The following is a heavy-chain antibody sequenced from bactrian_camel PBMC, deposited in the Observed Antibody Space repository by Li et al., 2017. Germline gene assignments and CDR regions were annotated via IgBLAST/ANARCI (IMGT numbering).Heavy chain of an antibody. J-gene: IGHJ6*01. CDR1: GSGNISGTAC. CDR2: IAIGGGST. Sequence: HVQLVESGGDSVQAGGSLTLSCAASGSGNISGTACMGWIRQVPGKEREGVAAIAIGGGSTYYADSVKGRFTVSQDNAKRTVHLQMDTLKPEDTAVYYCAADVIPSQIHSWRLGENGYWGQGTQVTVS. CDR3: AADVIPSQIHSWRLGENGY. V-gene: IGHV3S53*01. D-gene: IGHD4*01.